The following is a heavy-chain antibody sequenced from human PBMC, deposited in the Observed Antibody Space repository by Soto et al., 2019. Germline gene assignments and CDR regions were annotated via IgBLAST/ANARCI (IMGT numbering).Heavy chain of an antibody. D-gene: IGHD2-21*02. J-gene: IGHJ3*01. CDR2: ISGSGGST. CDR1: GFTFSSYG. CDR3: VRGDKGGFDL. Sequence: GGLLRHCWAASGFTFSSYGMSWVRQAPGKGLEWVSAISGSGGSTTYADSVKGRFTISRDNAKNTLYLQMNSLRAEDTAVYYCVRGDKGGFDLWGQGTTVTVSS. V-gene: IGHV3-23*01.